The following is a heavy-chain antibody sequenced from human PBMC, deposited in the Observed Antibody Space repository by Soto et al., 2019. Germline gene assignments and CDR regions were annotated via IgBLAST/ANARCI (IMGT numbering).Heavy chain of an antibody. CDR2: INAGNGNT. CDR1: RYTFTGYA. Sequence: ASVKVSCKASRYTFTGYAMHWVRQAPGQRLEWMGWINAGNGNTKYSQKLQGRVTITRDTSASTAYMELSSLRSEDTAVYYCARVYCSGGSCYSIDYWGQGTLVTVSS. CDR3: ARVYCSGGSCYSIDY. D-gene: IGHD2-15*01. J-gene: IGHJ4*02. V-gene: IGHV1-3*01.